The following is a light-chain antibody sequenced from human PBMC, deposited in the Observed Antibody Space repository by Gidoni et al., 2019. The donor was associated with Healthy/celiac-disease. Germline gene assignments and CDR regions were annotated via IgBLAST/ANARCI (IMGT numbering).Light chain of an antibody. CDR1: QDISHY. Sequence: DIQMTQSPSSLSASVGDRVTITCQASQDISHYLNWYQQKPGKAPKLLIYDASNLETGVPSRFSGSGSGTDFTFTISSLQPEDIATYYCQQYDNLPTWTFGQGTKVEIK. CDR3: QQYDNLPTWT. V-gene: IGKV1-33*01. CDR2: DAS. J-gene: IGKJ1*01.